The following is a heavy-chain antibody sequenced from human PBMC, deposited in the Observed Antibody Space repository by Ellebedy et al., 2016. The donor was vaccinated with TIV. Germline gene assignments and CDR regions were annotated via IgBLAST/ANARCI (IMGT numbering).Heavy chain of an antibody. V-gene: IGHV3-74*01. D-gene: IGHD1-7*01. CDR3: ARGDRAGTTRLVDY. CDR2: INSDGSST. CDR1: GFTFSSYW. Sequence: GESLKISCAASGFTFSSYWVHWVRQAPGKGLVWVSRINSDGSSTSYADSVKGRFTISRDNAKNTLYLQMNSLRAEDTALYYCARGDRAGTTRLVDYWGQGTLVTVSS. J-gene: IGHJ4*02.